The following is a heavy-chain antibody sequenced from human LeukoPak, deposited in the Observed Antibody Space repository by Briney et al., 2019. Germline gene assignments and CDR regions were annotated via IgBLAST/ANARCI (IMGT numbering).Heavy chain of an antibody. V-gene: IGHV3-23*01. CDR1: GFTFSSYA. CDR2: ISGSGGST. D-gene: IGHD2-21*01. CDR3: AKALMSHSRGHLYGMDV. J-gene: IGHJ6*02. Sequence: GGSLRLSCAASGFTFSSYAMSWVRQAPGKGLEWVSAISGSGGSTYYADSVKGRFTISRDNSKNTLYLQMNSLRAEDTAVYYCAKALMSHSRGHLYGMDVWGQGTTVTVSS.